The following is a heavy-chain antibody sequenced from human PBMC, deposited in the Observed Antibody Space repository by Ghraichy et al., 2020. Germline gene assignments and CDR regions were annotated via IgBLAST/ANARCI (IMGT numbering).Heavy chain of an antibody. CDR3: ARDLPKSGLYYAMDV. Sequence: ASVKVSCKASGNTFTNYGISWVRQAPGQGLEWMGWISGYNDTTNYVQKFQDRVTMTTDTSTSTAYMELRSLRSDDTAVHYCARDLPKSGLYYAMDVWGQGTTVTVSS. CDR2: ISGYNDTT. J-gene: IGHJ6*02. CDR1: GNTFTNYG. V-gene: IGHV1-18*04. D-gene: IGHD3-3*01.